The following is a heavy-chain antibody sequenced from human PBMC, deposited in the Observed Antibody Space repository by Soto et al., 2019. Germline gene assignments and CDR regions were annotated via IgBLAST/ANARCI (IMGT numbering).Heavy chain of an antibody. V-gene: IGHV4-31*03. CDR3: ARVGPYGDYSGGVYNWFDP. J-gene: IGHJ5*02. D-gene: IGHD4-17*01. CDR1: GGSISSGGYY. CDR2: IYYSGST. Sequence: KTSETLSLTCTVSGGSISSGGYYWSWIRQHPGKGLEWIGYIYYSGSTYYNPSLKSRVTISVDTSKNQFSLKLSSVTAADTAVYYCARVGPYGDYSGGVYNWFDPWGQGTLVTVSS.